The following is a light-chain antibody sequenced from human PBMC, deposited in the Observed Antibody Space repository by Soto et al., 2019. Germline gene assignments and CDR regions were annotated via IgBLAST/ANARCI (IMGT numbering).Light chain of an antibody. CDR3: SSYAGSSNV. V-gene: IGLV2-14*01. CDR2: EVS. Sequence: QSVLTQPASVSGSPGQSITISCTGTSSDVGGYNYVSWYQQHPGKGPKLMIYEVSNRPSGVSNRFSGSKSGNTASLTISGLQAEDEADYYCSSYAGSSNVFGTGPKLTVL. CDR1: SSDVGGYNY. J-gene: IGLJ1*01.